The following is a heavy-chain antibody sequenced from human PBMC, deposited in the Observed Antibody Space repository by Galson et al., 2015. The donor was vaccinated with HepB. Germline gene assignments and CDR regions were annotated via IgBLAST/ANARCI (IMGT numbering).Heavy chain of an antibody. D-gene: IGHD2-21*02. CDR1: GGTFSSYA. CDR3: AGARAVVVTAIWLSAFDI. V-gene: IGHV1-69*13. Sequence: SVKASCKASGGTFSSYAISWVRQAPGQGLEWMGGIIPIFGTANYAQKFQGRVTFTADESTSTADMELSSLRSEDTAVYYCAGARAVVVTAIWLSAFDIWGQGTMVTVSS. J-gene: IGHJ3*02. CDR2: IIPIFGTA.